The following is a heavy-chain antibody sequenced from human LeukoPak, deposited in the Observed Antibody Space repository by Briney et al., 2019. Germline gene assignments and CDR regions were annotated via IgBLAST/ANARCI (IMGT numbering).Heavy chain of an antibody. Sequence: ASVKVSCKASGYTFTGYYMHWVRQAPGQGLEWMGWVNPNSGGTNYAQKFQGRVTMTRDTSISTAYMELSRLRSDDTAVYYCARATGGFRLHQNWFDPWGQGTLVTVSS. V-gene: IGHV1-2*02. CDR1: GYTFTGYY. CDR3: ARATGGFRLHQNWFDP. J-gene: IGHJ5*02. D-gene: IGHD3/OR15-3a*01. CDR2: VNPNSGGT.